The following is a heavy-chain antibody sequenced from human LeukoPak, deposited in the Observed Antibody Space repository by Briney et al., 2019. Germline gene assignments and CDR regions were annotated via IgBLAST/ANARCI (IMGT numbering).Heavy chain of an antibody. Sequence: ASVKVSCKASGYTFTGYYMHWVRQAPGQGLEWMGWINPNSGGTNYAQKFQGRVTMTRDTSISTAYMELSRLRSDDTAVYYCARTDDSSGYFDDAFDIWGQGTMVTVSS. D-gene: IGHD3-22*01. J-gene: IGHJ3*02. CDR3: ARTDDSSGYFDDAFDI. CDR2: INPNSGGT. CDR1: GYTFTGYY. V-gene: IGHV1-2*02.